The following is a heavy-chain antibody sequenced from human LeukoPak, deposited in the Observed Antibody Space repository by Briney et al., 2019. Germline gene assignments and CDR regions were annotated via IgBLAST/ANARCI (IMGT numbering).Heavy chain of an antibody. J-gene: IGHJ3*02. CDR1: GFTFSTYE. V-gene: IGHV3-48*03. CDR2: IDSNSRTI. Sequence: GGSLRLSCSASGFTFSTYEMDWVRQAPGKGLEWISYIDSNSRTIHYADSVRGRFTISRDNAKNSLFLQMNSLRAEDTAVYYCVREYCSGGSCSDAFDIWGQGTMVTVSS. D-gene: IGHD2-15*01. CDR3: VREYCSGGSCSDAFDI.